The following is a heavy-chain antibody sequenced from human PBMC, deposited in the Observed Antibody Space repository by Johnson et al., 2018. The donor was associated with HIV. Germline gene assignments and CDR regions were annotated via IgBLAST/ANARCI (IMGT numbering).Heavy chain of an antibody. Sequence: QVQLVESGGGLVKPGGSLRLSCAASGFSFSDYYMSWIRQAPGKGLEWVSYISSSGSTYFADSRKGRFTISRDNSKNTLYLQMNSLRAEDTAVYYCASTIFGVAWHAFDIWGQGTMVIVSS. CDR2: ISSSGST. CDR1: GFSFSDYY. CDR3: ASTIFGVAWHAFDI. V-gene: IGHV3-11*04. D-gene: IGHD3-3*01. J-gene: IGHJ3*02.